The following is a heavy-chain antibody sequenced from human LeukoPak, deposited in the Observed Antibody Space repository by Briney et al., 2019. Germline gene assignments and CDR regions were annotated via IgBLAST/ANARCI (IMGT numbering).Heavy chain of an antibody. Sequence: GGSLRLSCAASGFIFSDYNMNWVRQAPGKGLEWVSYISSGSSTIYYADSVRGRFTISRDNAKNSLHLQMNSLTDEDTAVYYCARDRTVVTLYYFDYWGQGTLVIVSS. CDR3: ARDRTVVTLYYFDY. J-gene: IGHJ4*02. CDR1: GFIFSDYN. V-gene: IGHV3-48*02. D-gene: IGHD4-23*01. CDR2: ISSGSSTI.